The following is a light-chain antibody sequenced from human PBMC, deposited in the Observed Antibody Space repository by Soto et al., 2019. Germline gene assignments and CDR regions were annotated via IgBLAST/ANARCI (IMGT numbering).Light chain of an antibody. Sequence: QSVLTEPRSVSGSLGQSVTISCTGTSSDVVDSIHVSWYQQQPGKSPQLMIFDVNKRHSGVPNRFAGSKSGSTASLTISGLQAEGESDYSFFSYPRRSTDVSFRGGSQLSIL. V-gene: IGLV2-11*01. CDR2: DVN. CDR3: FSYPRRSTDVS. CDR1: SSDVVDSIH. J-gene: IGLJ2*01.